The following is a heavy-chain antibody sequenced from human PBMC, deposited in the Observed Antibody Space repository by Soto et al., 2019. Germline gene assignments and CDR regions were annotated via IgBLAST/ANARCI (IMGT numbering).Heavy chain of an antibody. V-gene: IGHV3-23*05. CDR2: IDKSGGDT. J-gene: IGHJ4*02. Sequence: GSLLLACSASGFTFTNYLMTWVRQAPGKGLEWVSSIDKSGGDTYYADSVKVRFTISRHNSKNTLYLQMNGLRAEDTALYYCAKDTYSRSWYFWGQGTLVTVYS. CDR1: GFTFTNYL. CDR3: AKDTYSRSWYF. D-gene: IGHD2-2*01.